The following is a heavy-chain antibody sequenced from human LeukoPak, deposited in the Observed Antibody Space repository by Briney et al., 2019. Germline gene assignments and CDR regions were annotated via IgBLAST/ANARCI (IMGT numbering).Heavy chain of an antibody. V-gene: IGHV3-23*01. J-gene: IGHJ4*02. CDR1: GFTFSSYT. D-gene: IGHD7-27*01. Sequence: GGSLRLSCAASGFTFSSYTMSWVRQAPGKGLEWVSTIATSDGNTYYADSVKGRFTVSRDNSKNTLFLQMNSLRAEDTAVYYCAKDGGLWVSAHWGDSWGRGTLVTVSS. CDR2: IATSDGNT. CDR3: AKDGGLWVSAHWGDS.